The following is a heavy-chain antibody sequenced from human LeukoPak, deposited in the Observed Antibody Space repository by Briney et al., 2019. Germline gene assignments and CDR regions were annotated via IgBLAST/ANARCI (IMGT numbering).Heavy chain of an antibody. Sequence: GGSLRLSCAASGFSFSSYAMSWVRQAPGKGLEWVSAISGSGGSTFYADSVKGRFTISRDNSKNTLYLQMNSLRAEDTAVYYRAKDGSSGDYYYFDYWGQGSLVTVSS. V-gene: IGHV3-23*01. CDR3: AKDGSSGDYYYFDY. J-gene: IGHJ4*02. D-gene: IGHD3-22*01. CDR1: GFSFSSYA. CDR2: ISGSGGST.